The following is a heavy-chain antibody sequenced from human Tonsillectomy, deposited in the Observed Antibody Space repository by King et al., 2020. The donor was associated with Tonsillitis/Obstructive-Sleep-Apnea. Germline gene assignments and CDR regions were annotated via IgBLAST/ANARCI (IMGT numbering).Heavy chain of an antibody. D-gene: IGHD1-1*01. CDR1: GFTVSSYG. CDR3: ARDGRRLDMDYYMDV. J-gene: IGHJ6*03. V-gene: IGHV3-33*01. CDR2: IRFDGSNK. Sequence: VQLVESGGGVVQPGRSLRLSCAASGFTVSSYGMYWVRQAPGKGLEWVAIIRFDGSNKYYADSVKGRFTISRDNSKNRLYLQVNSLRAEDTAIYYCARDGRRLDMDYYMDVWGKGTTVTVSS.